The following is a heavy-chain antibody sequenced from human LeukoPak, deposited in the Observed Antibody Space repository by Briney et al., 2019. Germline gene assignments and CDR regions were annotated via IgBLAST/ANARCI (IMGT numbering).Heavy chain of an antibody. V-gene: IGHV3-30*02. CDR1: GFTFSNAW. D-gene: IGHD6-13*01. CDR2: IRYDGSNK. J-gene: IGHJ3*02. CDR3: AKGDQQYSSSWYGDAFDI. Sequence: GGSLRLSCAASGFTFSNAWMSRVRQAPGKGLEWVAFIRYDGSNKYYADSVQGRFTISRDNSKNTLYLQMNSLRAEDTAVYYCAKGDQQYSSSWYGDAFDIWGQGTMVTVSS.